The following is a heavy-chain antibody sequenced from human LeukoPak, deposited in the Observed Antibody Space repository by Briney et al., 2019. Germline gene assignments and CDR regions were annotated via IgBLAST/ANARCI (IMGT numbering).Heavy chain of an antibody. J-gene: IGHJ6*03. V-gene: IGHV1-2*02. CDR1: GYTFTGYY. Sequence: ASVKVSCKASGYTFTGYYMHWVRQAPGQGLEWMGWINPNSGGTNYAQKFQGRVTMTRDTSISTAYMELSRLRSDDTAVYYCATANYDFWSGYRKGYYYYYMDVWGEGTTVTVSS. CDR2: INPNSGGT. D-gene: IGHD3-3*01. CDR3: ATANYDFWSGYRKGYYYYYMDV.